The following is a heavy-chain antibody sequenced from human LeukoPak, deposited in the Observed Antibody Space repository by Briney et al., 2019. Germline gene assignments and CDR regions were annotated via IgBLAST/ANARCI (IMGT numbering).Heavy chain of an antibody. CDR3: ARLSVIVGAALEYYYYYMGV. D-gene: IGHD1-26*01. CDR2: SNDSGGT. Sequence: SETLSLTFAVYGGTFSGYYWSWIRQPPGKRLEWVGESNDSGGTNYNPSLKSRVTISADKSKNQVSLKLTSVTAADTAVYYCARLSVIVGAALEYYYYYMGVWGQGTTVTVSS. J-gene: IGHJ6*03. V-gene: IGHV4-34*01. CDR1: GGTFSGYY.